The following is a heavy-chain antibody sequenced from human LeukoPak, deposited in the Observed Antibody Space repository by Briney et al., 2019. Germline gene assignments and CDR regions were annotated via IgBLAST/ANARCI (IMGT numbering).Heavy chain of an antibody. CDR1: GYTFTGYY. CDR3: ARTYCSSTSCYLGYYYYMDV. Sequence: GASVKVSCKASGYTFTGYYMHWVRQAPGQGLEWMGWINPNSGGTNYAQKFQGRVTMTRDTSISTAYMELSRLRSDDTAVYYCARTYCSSTSCYLGYYYYMDVWGKGTTVTISS. D-gene: IGHD2-2*01. V-gene: IGHV1-2*02. J-gene: IGHJ6*03. CDR2: INPNSGGT.